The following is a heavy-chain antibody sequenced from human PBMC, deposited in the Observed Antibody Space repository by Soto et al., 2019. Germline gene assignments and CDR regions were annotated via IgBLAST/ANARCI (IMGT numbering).Heavy chain of an antibody. CDR3: ARNYGSGSYYNNWFDP. Sequence: QVQLVQSGAEVKKPGASVKVSCKASGYTFTSYAMHWVRQAPGQRLDWMGWINAGNGNTKYSQKFQGRVTITRDTSASTAYMELSSLRSEDTAVYYCARNYGSGSYYNNWFDPWGQGTLVTVSS. CDR1: GYTFTSYA. D-gene: IGHD3-10*01. J-gene: IGHJ5*02. V-gene: IGHV1-3*01. CDR2: INAGNGNT.